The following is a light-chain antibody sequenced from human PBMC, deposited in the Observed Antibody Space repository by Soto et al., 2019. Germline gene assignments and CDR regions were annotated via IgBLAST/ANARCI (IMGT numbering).Light chain of an antibody. CDR3: HQLGTSPPAFT. CDR2: GTS. CDR1: QSVSTRN. Sequence: VLTQSPGTLSLSPGERATLSCRTSQSVSTRNLAWYQQKPGQAPRLLLYGTSNRATGIPDRFSGSGSGTDFTLTISRLEPEAFAVYYCHQLGTSPPAFTFGQGTKVEIK. V-gene: IGKV3-20*01. J-gene: IGKJ2*01.